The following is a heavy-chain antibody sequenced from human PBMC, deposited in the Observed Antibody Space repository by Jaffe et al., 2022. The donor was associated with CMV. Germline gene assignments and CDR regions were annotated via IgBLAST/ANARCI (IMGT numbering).Heavy chain of an antibody. D-gene: IGHD6-19*01. CDR2: ITSGDAT. CDR3: VKDRGTSGWVMEY. V-gene: IGHV3-23*04. CDR1: GFTFNNYA. J-gene: IGHJ4*02. Sequence: EVQLVESGGTLVQPGGSLRLSCAASGFTFNNYAMRWVRQAPGKGLEWVSTITSGDATFYADSVKGRFTISRDNSKNTLYVQMNSLRADDTAVYYCVKDRGTSGWVMEYWGQGALVTVSS.